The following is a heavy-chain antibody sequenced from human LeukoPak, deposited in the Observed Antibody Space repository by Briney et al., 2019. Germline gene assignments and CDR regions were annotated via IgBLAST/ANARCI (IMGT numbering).Heavy chain of an antibody. D-gene: IGHD3-3*01. V-gene: IGHV1-8*01. J-gene: IGHJ6*03. CDR2: MNPNSGNT. Sequence: ASVKVSCKASGYTFTSYDINWVRQATGQGLEWMGWMNPNSGNTGYAQKLQGRVTMTRNTSISTAYMELSSLRSEDTAVYYCARGRKGSTIFGVVITELYYYYMDVWGKGTTVTVSS. CDR3: ARGRKGSTIFGVVITELYYYYMDV. CDR1: GYTFTSYD.